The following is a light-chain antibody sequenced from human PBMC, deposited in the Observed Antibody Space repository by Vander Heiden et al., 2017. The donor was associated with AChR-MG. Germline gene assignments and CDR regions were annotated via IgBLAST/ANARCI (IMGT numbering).Light chain of an antibody. Sequence: IQMTHSPSSLSASVGDRVTITCRASQSISSYLNSYQQKTGKAPKSLIYAAASWQSGVPSRLSGSGSGTDFTLTISSLQPEEVATDYCQQSYSTPLTFGGGTKVEIK. CDR3: QQSYSTPLT. J-gene: IGKJ4*01. CDR2: AAA. V-gene: IGKV1-39*01. CDR1: QSISSY.